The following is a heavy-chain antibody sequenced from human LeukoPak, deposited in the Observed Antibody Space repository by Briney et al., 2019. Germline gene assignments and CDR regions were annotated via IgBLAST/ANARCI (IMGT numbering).Heavy chain of an antibody. CDR3: ARDPGGSSWYGLFDY. J-gene: IGHJ4*02. CDR2: ISSNGDST. D-gene: IGHD6-13*01. CDR1: GFTFSSSA. V-gene: IGHV3-64*01. Sequence: PGGSLRLSCAASGFTFSSSAMNWVRQAPGKGLEYVSAISSNGDSTYYANSVKGRFTISRDNSKNTLYLQMNSLRAEDTAVYYCARDPGGSSWYGLFDYWGQGTLVTVSS.